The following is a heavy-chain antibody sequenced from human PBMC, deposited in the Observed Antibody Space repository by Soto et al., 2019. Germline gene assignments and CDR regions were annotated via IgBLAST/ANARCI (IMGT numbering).Heavy chain of an antibody. J-gene: IGHJ4*02. CDR1: GGSISSSSYY. CDR2: IYYSGST. Sequence: SETLSLTCTVSGGSISSSSYYWGWIRQPPGKGLERIGSIYYSGSTYYNPSLKSRVTISVDTSKNQFSLKLSSVTAADTAVCYCARFPIQGDDFDYWGQGTLVTVSS. D-gene: IGHD2-21*01. CDR3: ARFPIQGDDFDY. V-gene: IGHV4-39*01.